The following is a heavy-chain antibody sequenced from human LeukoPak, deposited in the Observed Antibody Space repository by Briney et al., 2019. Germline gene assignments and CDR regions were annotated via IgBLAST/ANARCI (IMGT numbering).Heavy chain of an antibody. Sequence: SQTLSLTCTVSGSSISSGGYYWSWIRQHPGKGLEWIGYIYYSGSTYYNPSLKSRVTISVDTSKNQFSLKLSSVTAADTAVYYCARGSHDYGDYVELWGQGTMVTVSS. J-gene: IGHJ3*01. CDR2: IYYSGST. D-gene: IGHD4-17*01. V-gene: IGHV4-31*03. CDR1: GSSISSGGYY. CDR3: ARGSHDYGDYVEL.